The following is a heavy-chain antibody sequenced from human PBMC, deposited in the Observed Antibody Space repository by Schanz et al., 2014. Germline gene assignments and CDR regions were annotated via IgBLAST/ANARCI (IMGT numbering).Heavy chain of an antibody. D-gene: IGHD6-6*01. J-gene: IGHJ5*02. Sequence: VQLLESGGGLVQPGGSLKLSCSASGFTFRNYALSWVRQAPGKGLAWVSAISGSGGSKYYADSVKGRFTISRDNSKNALYLQMNSLRAGNTTVYHCARGSSASRSRVWFHLWGQGALVTVSA. CDR1: GFTFRNYA. CDR2: ISGSGGSK. V-gene: IGHV3-23*01. CDR3: ARGSSASRSRVWFHL.